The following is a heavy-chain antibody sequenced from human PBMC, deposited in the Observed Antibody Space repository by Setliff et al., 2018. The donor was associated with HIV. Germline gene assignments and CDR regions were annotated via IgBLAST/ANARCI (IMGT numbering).Heavy chain of an antibody. CDR2: IYYTGST. J-gene: IGHJ4*02. V-gene: IGHV4-31*03. CDR3: ARDRYAGEIDY. CDR1: GGSINSGHYC. D-gene: IGHD3-10*01. Sequence: SETLSLTCSVSGGSINSGHYCWSWIRHHPGKGLEWIGYIYYTGSTYFNPSLKSRVTLSIDTSKNQFSLKLSSVTAADTAVYYCARDRYAGEIDYWGQGTLVTVSS.